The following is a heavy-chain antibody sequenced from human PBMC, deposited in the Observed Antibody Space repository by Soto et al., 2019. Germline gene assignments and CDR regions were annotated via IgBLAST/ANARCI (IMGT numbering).Heavy chain of an antibody. Sequence: ETLSLTCAVYGGSFSGYYWSWIRQPPGKGLEWIGEINHSGSTNYNPSLKSRVTISVDTSKNQFSLKLSSVTAADTAVYYCARGGEYSSSSAYYYYYGMDVWGQGTTVTVSS. CDR3: ARGGEYSSSSAYYYYYGMDV. CDR2: INHSGST. CDR1: GGSFSGYY. V-gene: IGHV4-34*01. D-gene: IGHD6-6*01. J-gene: IGHJ6*02.